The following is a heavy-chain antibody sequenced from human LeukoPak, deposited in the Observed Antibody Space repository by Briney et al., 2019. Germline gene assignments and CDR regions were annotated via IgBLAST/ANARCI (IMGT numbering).Heavy chain of an antibody. D-gene: IGHD3-16*01. CDR2: LFTDGTT. V-gene: IGHV3-53*01. Sequence: GESLRLSCAASGFSVSGHYMSWVRQAPGKGLQWVSILFTDGTTYYADSVRGRFAISRDSYRNTLYLYMTGLRADDTALYFCARDRPYYDKGDMDFWGQGTMVTVSS. CDR3: ARDRPYYDKGDMDF. J-gene: IGHJ6*02. CDR1: GFSVSGHY.